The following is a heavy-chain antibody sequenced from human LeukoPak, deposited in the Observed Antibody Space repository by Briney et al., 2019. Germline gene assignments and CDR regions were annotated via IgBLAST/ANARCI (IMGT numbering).Heavy chain of an antibody. V-gene: IGHV4-59*08. CDR2: IYYSGST. Sequence: TSETLSLTCTVSGGSISNHYWSWIRQPPGKGLEWIGYIYYSGSTNFNPSLKSRVTISVDTSMNQFSLKLSSVTAADMAVYYCARHRPGRSGDAFDIWGQGTMVTVSS. CDR3: ARHRPGRSGDAFDI. D-gene: IGHD6-25*01. CDR1: GGSISNHY. J-gene: IGHJ3*02.